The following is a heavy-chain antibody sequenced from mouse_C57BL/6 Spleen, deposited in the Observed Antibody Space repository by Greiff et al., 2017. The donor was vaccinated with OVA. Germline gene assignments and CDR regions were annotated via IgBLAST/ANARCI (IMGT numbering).Heavy chain of an antibody. J-gene: IGHJ1*03. Sequence: EVQRVESGGGLVQPGGSLKLSCAASGFTFSDYYMYWVRQTPEKRLEWVAYISNGGGSTYYPDTVKGRFTISRDNAKNTLYLQMSRLKSEDTAMYYCARLLYWYFDVWGTGTTVTVSS. CDR2: ISNGGGST. CDR1: GFTFSDYY. V-gene: IGHV5-12*01. CDR3: ARLLYWYFDV.